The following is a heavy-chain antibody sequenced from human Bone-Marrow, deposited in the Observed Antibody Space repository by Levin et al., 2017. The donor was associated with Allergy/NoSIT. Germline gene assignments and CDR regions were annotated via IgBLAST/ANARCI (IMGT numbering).Heavy chain of an antibody. D-gene: IGHD3-10*01. CDR1: GGSFSGYY. J-gene: IGHJ4*02. CDR2: INHSGST. CDR3: ARGYGSGSYCDY. Sequence: SETLSLTCAVYGGSFSGYYWSWIRQPPGKGLEWIGEINHSGSTNYNPSLKSRVTISVDTSKNQFSLKLSSVTAADTAVYYCARGYGSGSYCDYWGQGTLVTVSS. V-gene: IGHV4-34*01.